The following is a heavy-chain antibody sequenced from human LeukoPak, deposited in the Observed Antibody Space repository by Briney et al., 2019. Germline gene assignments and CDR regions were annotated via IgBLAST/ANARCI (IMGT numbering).Heavy chain of an antibody. CDR3: ARVGIAVADT. J-gene: IGHJ4*02. D-gene: IGHD6-19*01. V-gene: IGHV4-34*09. Sequence: LRLSCAASGFTFSSYSMNWVRQPPGKGLEWIGEINHSGSTDYNPSLKSRVTISVDTSKNQFSLKLSSVTAADTAVYYCARVGIAVADTWGQGTLVTVSS. CDR2: INHSGST. CDR1: GFTFSSYS.